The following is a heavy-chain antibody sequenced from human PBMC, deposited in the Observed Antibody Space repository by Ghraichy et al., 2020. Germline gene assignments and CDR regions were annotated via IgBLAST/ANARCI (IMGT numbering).Heavy chain of an antibody. CDR1: RFTFSNAW. J-gene: IGHJ4*02. CDR3: TTDPGRGLRGY. Sequence: GGSLRLSCAASRFTFSNAWMSWVRQAPGKGLEWVGLIKSKADGGATDYAAPVKGRFTISRDDTNNTLYVQMNSLKTEDTAVYYCTTDPGRGLRGYWGQGTLVTVSS. CDR2: IKSKADGGAT. V-gene: IGHV3-15*01. D-gene: IGHD3-10*01.